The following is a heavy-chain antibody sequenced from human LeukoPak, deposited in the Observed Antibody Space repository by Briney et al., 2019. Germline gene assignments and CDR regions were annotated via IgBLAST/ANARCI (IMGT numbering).Heavy chain of an antibody. CDR1: GDSVSSNSAA. J-gene: IGHJ4*02. Sequence: SQTLSLTCAISGDSVSSNSAAWNWIRQSPSRGLEWLGRTYYRSKWYNDYAVSVKSRITINPDTSKNQFSLQLNSVTPEDTAVYYCARGVGTEEDGIRMIFGLNYWGQGTLVTVSS. D-gene: IGHD3/OR15-3a*01. CDR3: ARGVGTEEDGIRMIFGLNY. V-gene: IGHV6-1*01. CDR2: TYYRSKWYN.